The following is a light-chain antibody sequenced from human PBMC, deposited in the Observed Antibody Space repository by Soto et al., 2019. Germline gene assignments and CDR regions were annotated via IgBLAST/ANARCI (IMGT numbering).Light chain of an antibody. Sequence: QSALTQPASVSGSPGHPITISCTGTSTDVGRYNYVSWYQQHPGKAPKLMIYEVANRPSGVSNRFSGSKSGITASLTISGLQAEDEADYYCSSYTTSSTYVFGTGTKVTVL. CDR3: SSYTTSSTYV. V-gene: IGLV2-14*01. CDR1: STDVGRYNY. CDR2: EVA. J-gene: IGLJ1*01.